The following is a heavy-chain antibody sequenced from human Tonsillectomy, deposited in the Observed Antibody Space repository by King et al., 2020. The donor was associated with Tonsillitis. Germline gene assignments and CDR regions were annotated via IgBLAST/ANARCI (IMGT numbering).Heavy chain of an antibody. D-gene: IGHD3-16*01. CDR2: IVVGSGNT. J-gene: IGHJ6*02. CDR3: AVGPYGAGYYGMDV. CDR1: GFTFTSSA. V-gene: IGHV1-58*01. Sequence: MQLVQSGPEVKKPGTSVKVSCKASGFTFTSSAVQWVRQARGQRLEWIGWIVVGSGNTNYAQKFQERVTITRDMSTSTAYMELSSLRSEDTAVYYCAVGPYGAGYYGMDVWGQGTTVTVSS.